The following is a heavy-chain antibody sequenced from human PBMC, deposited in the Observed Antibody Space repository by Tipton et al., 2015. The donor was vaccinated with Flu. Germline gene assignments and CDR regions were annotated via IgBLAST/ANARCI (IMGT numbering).Heavy chain of an antibody. CDR1: GFDFSDSY. V-gene: IGHV3-11*01. Sequence: SLRLSCAASGFDFSDSYMSWVRQAPGKGLEWVSYISSLGTITSYADSMRGRFTISRDNAKNSLFLQMNSLRAHDTGVYYCARDLGAKLELRRDWFDHWGQGILVTVSS. CDR3: ARDLGAKLELRRDWFDH. D-gene: IGHD1-7*01. J-gene: IGHJ5*02. CDR2: ISSLGTIT.